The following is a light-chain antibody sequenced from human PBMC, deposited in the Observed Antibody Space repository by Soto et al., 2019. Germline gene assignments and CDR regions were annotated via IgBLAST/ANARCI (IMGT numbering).Light chain of an antibody. J-gene: IGKJ1*01. CDR1: QSISSY. CDR2: AAS. V-gene: IGKV1-39*01. CDR3: QQSYSTPQT. Sequence: DLQMTQAPSSLSASVGDSVTITCXASQSISSYLNWYQQKPGKAPKLLIYAASSLQSGVPSRFSGSGSGTDFTLTISSLQPEDFATYYCQQSYSTPQTFGQGTKVDI.